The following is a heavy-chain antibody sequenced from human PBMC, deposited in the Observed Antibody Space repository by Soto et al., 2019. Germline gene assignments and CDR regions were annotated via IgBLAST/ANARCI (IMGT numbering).Heavy chain of an antibody. CDR1: VGSFSGYY. D-gene: IGHD3-22*01. Sequence: SETLSLNCAVYVGSFSGYYWSWIRQPPGKGLEWIGEINHSGSTNYNPSLKSRVTISVDTSKNQFSLKLSSVTAADTAVYYCARGQRVGVITTWFDYWGQGTLVTVSS. V-gene: IGHV4-34*01. J-gene: IGHJ4*02. CDR2: INHSGST. CDR3: ARGQRVGVITTWFDY.